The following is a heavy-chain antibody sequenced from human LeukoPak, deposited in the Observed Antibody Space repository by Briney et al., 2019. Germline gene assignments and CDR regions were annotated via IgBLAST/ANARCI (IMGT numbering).Heavy chain of an antibody. CDR3: AKGGSGSYYDRFDY. CDR1: GFTFSTHV. J-gene: IGHJ4*02. V-gene: IGHV3-23*01. D-gene: IGHD1-26*01. Sequence: GGSLRLSCAASGFTFSTHVVGWVRHATGKGLEWVSVISTTGDVTFYADSVKGRFTISRDNSKNTLYLQMNSLRVEDTAIYYCAKGGSGSYYDRFDYWGQGTLVTVSS. CDR2: ISTTGDVT.